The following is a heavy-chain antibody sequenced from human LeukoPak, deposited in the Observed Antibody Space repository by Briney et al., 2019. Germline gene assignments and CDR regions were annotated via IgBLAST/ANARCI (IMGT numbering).Heavy chain of an antibody. CDR3: AKAPHDNGDYNWFDP. D-gene: IGHD4-17*01. Sequence: GGSLRLSCAASGFTVSSNYMGWVRQAPEKGLEWVSTISGSGGYTYYADSVKGRFTISRDNSKNTLYLQMNGLRAEDTAIYYCAKAPHDNGDYNWFDPWGQGTLVTVSS. CDR1: GFTVSSNY. CDR2: ISGSGGYT. V-gene: IGHV3-23*01. J-gene: IGHJ5*02.